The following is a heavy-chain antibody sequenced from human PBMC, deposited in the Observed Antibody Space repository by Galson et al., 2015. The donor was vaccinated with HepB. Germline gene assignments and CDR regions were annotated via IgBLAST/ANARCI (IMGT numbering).Heavy chain of an antibody. D-gene: IGHD5-18*01. CDR2: ISYDGSNK. J-gene: IGHJ4*02. Sequence: SLRLSCAASGFTFSSYAMHWVRQAPGKGLEWVAVISYDGSNKYYADSVKGRFTISRDNSKNTLYLQMNSLRAEDTAVYYCARESAPLGDTAMVSEHDYWGQGTLVTVSS. V-gene: IGHV3-30*04. CDR1: GFTFSSYA. CDR3: ARESAPLGDTAMVSEHDY.